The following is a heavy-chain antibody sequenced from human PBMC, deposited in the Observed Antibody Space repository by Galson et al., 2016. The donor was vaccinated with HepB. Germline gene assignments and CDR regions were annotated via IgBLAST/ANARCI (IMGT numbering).Heavy chain of an antibody. J-gene: IGHJ4*02. D-gene: IGHD3-3*01. Sequence: SLRLSCAASGFTFSSYGMSWVRQAPGKGLEWVSTIHDNGGTTYYADSVKGRFTISRDNSKNTLYLQMNSLRAEDTAIYYRAKDDTRSWFDYWGQGTLVTASS. CDR2: IHDNGGTT. CDR3: AKDDTRSWFDY. V-gene: IGHV3-23*01. CDR1: GFTFSSYG.